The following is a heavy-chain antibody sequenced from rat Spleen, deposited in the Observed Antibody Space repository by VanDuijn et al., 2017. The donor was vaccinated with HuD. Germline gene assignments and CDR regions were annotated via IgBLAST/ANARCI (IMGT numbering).Heavy chain of an antibody. V-gene: IGHV2S8*01. J-gene: IGHJ2*01. D-gene: IGHD1-2*01. Sequence: QVQLKESGPDLVQPSQTLSLTCTVSGFSLTSYGVSWVRQPPGKGLEWIAAISSGGSTYYNSVLKSRLSISRDTYKSQVFLKMNSLQTEDTAMYFCARGSSYIYDWGQGVMVTVSS. CDR2: ISSGGST. CDR1: GFSLTSYG. CDR3: ARGSSYIYD.